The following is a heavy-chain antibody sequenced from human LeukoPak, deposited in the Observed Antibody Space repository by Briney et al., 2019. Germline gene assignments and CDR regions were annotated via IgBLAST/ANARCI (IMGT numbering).Heavy chain of an antibody. D-gene: IGHD2-15*01. CDR3: ARGYCSGGSCYLDY. CDR1: GGSISSYY. V-gene: IGHV4-4*07. Sequence: PSETLSLTCTVSGGSISSYYWSWIRQPAGKGLEWIGRIYTSGSTNYNPSLKSRVTMSVDTSKNQFPLKLSSVTAADTAVYYCARGYCSGGSCYLDYWGQGTLVTVSS. CDR2: IYTSGST. J-gene: IGHJ4*02.